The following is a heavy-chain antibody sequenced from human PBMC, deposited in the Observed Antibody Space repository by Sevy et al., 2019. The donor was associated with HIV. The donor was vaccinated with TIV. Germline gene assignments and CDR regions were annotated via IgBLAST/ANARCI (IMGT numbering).Heavy chain of an antibody. D-gene: IGHD2-21*01. V-gene: IGHV5-51*01. CDR1: GYNFTSQW. CDR2: IYPYDSDT. J-gene: IGHJ3*01. CDR3: ERLYMASIRLEIAGFDF. Sequence: GESLKISCKVSGYNFTSQWIAWVRQMPGKGLEAMGIIYPYDSDTRYSPSFQGQVTISADKSIDTAYLEWSGLKASDAATYYDERLYMASIRLEIAGFDFWGQGTTVTVSS.